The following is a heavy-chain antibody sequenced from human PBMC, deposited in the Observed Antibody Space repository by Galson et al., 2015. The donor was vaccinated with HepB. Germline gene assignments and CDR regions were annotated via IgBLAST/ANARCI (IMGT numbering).Heavy chain of an antibody. V-gene: IGHV3-33*06. CDR1: GFTFSSYG. J-gene: IGHJ6*02. CDR3: AKDCLGYCSSTSCLGYYYGMDV. CDR2: IWYDGSNK. Sequence: SLRLSCAASGFTFSSYGMHWVRQAPGKGLEWVAVIWYDGSNKYYADSVKGRFTISRDNSKNTLYLQMNSLRAEDTAVYYCAKDCLGYCSSTSCLGYYYGMDVWGQGTTVTVSS. D-gene: IGHD2-2*01.